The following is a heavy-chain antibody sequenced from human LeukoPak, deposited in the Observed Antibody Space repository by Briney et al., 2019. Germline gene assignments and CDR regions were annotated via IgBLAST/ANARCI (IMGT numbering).Heavy chain of an antibody. CDR2: INSDGINT. V-gene: IGHV3-74*01. CDR1: GFTFSNYW. J-gene: IGHJ4*02. D-gene: IGHD2-15*01. CDR3: AREGPYCSGGNCYLGFDY. Sequence: GGSLRLSCAASGFTFSNYWMHWVRQAPGKGLVWVSRINSDGINTSYADSVKGRFTISRDNAKNTLYLQMNSLRAEDTAVYYCAREGPYCSGGNCYLGFDYWGQGILVTVSS.